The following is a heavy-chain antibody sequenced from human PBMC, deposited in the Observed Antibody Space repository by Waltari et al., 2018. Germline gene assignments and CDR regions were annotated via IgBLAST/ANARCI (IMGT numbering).Heavy chain of an antibody. Sequence: EVQLVESGGGLVQPGGSLRLACAGSGFNFNHYWMDWFRQAPGKWLEVVANIKHDGTESHYVGSVKGRFTVSRDNAHNLLYLQMDSLRVEDTAVYYCSVSLNSWGQGTLVTVSS. CDR2: IKHDGTES. CDR3: SVSLNS. CDR1: GFNFNHYW. J-gene: IGHJ4*02. V-gene: IGHV3-7*01.